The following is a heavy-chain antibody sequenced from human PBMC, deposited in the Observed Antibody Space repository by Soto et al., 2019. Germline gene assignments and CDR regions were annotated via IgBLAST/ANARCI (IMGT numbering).Heavy chain of an antibody. J-gene: IGHJ6*02. D-gene: IGHD3-3*01. CDR1: GDSISSRSYY. CDR3: ARGFGGYDFWSGYSTYGMDV. Sequence: AETLYLTCTVTGDSISSRSYYWGWIRQPPGKGLEWVGSIYYSGSTNYNPSLKSRVTISVDTSKNQFSLKLSSVTAADTAVYYCARGFGGYDFWSGYSTYGMDVWGQGTTVTVSS. V-gene: IGHV4-39*07. CDR2: IYYSGST.